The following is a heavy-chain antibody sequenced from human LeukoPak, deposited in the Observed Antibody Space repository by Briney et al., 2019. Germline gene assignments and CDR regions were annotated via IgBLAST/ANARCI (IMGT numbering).Heavy chain of an antibody. CDR2: INPNSGGT. Sequence: ASLKVSCKASGYSLTDKYMHWVRQTPGQALEWMGWINPNSGGTNYAQKFQRRVTMTTDTSMSTAYMEMSRLRSEDTAVYYCARGGAPMVRGVSHWFDRWGQGTLVTVSS. CDR1: GYSLTDKY. CDR3: ARGGAPMVRGVSHWFDR. V-gene: IGHV1-2*02. D-gene: IGHD3-10*01. J-gene: IGHJ5*02.